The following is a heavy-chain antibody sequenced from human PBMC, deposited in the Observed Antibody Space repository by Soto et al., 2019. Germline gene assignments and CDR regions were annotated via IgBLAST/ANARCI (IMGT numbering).Heavy chain of an antibody. D-gene: IGHD3-10*01. Sequence: GGSLRLSCAASGFTFGSYGMHWVRQAPGKGLEWVAVISYDGSNKYYADSVKGRFTISRDNSKNTLYLQMNSLRAEDTAVYYCAKNAGIYGFLDYWGQGTLVTVSS. J-gene: IGHJ4*02. CDR1: GFTFGSYG. CDR2: ISYDGSNK. CDR3: AKNAGIYGFLDY. V-gene: IGHV3-30*18.